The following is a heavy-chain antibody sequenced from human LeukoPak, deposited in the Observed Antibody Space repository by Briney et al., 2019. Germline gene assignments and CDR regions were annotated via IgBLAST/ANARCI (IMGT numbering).Heavy chain of an antibody. CDR3: TRMVWRSRPFDY. J-gene: IGHJ4*02. CDR1: GFTFSSYG. Sequence: PGGSLRLSCAASGFTFSSYGMHWVRQAPGKGLEWVAFIRYDGSNKYYADSVKGRFTISRDNAKNSLYLQMNSLRAEDTAVYYCTRMVWRSRPFDYWGQGTLVTVSS. V-gene: IGHV3-30*02. CDR2: IRYDGSNK. D-gene: IGHD2-2*01.